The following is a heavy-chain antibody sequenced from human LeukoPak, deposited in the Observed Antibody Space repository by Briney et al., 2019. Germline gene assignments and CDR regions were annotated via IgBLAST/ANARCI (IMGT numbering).Heavy chain of an antibody. CDR1: GGTFISYT. CDR3: ARDSGTGPIDY. D-gene: IGHD1-7*01. J-gene: IGHJ4*02. V-gene: IGHV1-69*04. CDR2: IIPILGIA. Sequence: GASVKVSCKASGGTFISYTISWVRQAPGQGLEWMGRIIPILGIANYAQKFQGRVTITADKSTSTAYMELRSLGSEDTAVYYCARDSGTGPIDYWGQGTLVTVSS.